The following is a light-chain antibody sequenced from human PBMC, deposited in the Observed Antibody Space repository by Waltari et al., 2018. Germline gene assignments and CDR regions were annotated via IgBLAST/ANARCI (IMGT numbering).Light chain of an antibody. CDR1: QSVSTY. V-gene: IGKV3-11*01. Sequence: EIVLTQSPATLPLSPGEGATLPCRASQSVSTYFAWYQQKPGQAPRLLIYDASNRAPGIPARFSASGSGTDFTLTISSLEPDDFAVYYCLQRSAWPYTFGQGTKLEIK. CDR3: LQRSAWPYT. J-gene: IGKJ2*01. CDR2: DAS.